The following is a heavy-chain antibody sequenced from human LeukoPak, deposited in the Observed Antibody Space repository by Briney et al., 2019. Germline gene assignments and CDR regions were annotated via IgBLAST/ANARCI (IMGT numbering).Heavy chain of an antibody. D-gene: IGHD4-17*01. CDR1: GGTFSSYA. V-gene: IGHV1-69*01. Sequence: GSSVKVSCKASGGTFSSYAISWVRQAPGQGLEWMGGIIPIFGTANYAQKFQGRVTITADESTSTAYMELSSLRSEDTAVYYCAREEDYGDYPSFDYWGQGTLVTVSS. J-gene: IGHJ4*02. CDR3: AREEDYGDYPSFDY. CDR2: IIPIFGTA.